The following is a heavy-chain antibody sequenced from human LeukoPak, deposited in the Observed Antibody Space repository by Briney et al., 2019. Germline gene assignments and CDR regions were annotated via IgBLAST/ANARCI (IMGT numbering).Heavy chain of an antibody. CDR2: ISGSGGST. Sequence: GALRLSCAASGFTFSSYAMSWVRQAPGKGLEWVSAISGSGGSTYYADSVKGRFTISRDNSKNTLYLQMNSLRAEDTAVYYCAREPDYGDYFDYWGQGTLVTVSS. V-gene: IGHV3-23*01. CDR3: AREPDYGDYFDY. CDR1: GFTFSSYA. D-gene: IGHD4-17*01. J-gene: IGHJ4*02.